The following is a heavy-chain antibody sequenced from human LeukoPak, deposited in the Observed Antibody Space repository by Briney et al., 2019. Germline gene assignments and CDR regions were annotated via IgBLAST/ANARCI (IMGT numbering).Heavy chain of an antibody. CDR1: GFTFSSYA. CDR2: ISGSGGST. CDR3: AKDILTGYYRTSSTYYFDY. Sequence: PGGSLRLSCAASGFTFSSYAMSWVRQAPGKGLEWVSAISGSGGSTYYADSVKGRFTISRDNSKNTLYLQMNSLRAEDTAVYYCAKDILTGYYRTSSTYYFDYWGQGTLVTVSS. D-gene: IGHD3-9*01. J-gene: IGHJ4*02. V-gene: IGHV3-23*01.